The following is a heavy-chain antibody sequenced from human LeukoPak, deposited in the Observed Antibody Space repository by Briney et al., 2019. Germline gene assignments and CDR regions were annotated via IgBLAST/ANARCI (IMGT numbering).Heavy chain of an antibody. D-gene: IGHD5-24*01. Sequence: ASVKVSCKASGGTFSSYAISWVRQAPGQGLEWMGGIIPIFGTANYAQKVQGRVTMTTDTSTSTAYMELRSLRSEDTAVYYCATQEMATTFDYWGQGTLVTVSS. CDR3: ATQEMATTFDY. CDR2: IIPIFGTA. V-gene: IGHV1-69*05. CDR1: GGTFSSYA. J-gene: IGHJ4*02.